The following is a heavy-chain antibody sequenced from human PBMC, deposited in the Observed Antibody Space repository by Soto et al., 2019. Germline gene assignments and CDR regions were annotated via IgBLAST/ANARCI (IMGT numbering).Heavy chain of an antibody. Sequence: QITLKESGPTLVKPTQTLTLTCTFSGFSLTTSGVGVGWIRQPPGKALEWLALIYWDDDKRYSPSLKSRLTISKDPSKNPVVLTMTNMDPFDTATYYCVYSSGYSLAFDIWGQGTVVILSS. D-gene: IGHD3-22*01. V-gene: IGHV2-5*02. CDR3: VYSSGYSLAFDI. CDR2: IYWDDDK. J-gene: IGHJ3*02. CDR1: GFSLTTSGVG.